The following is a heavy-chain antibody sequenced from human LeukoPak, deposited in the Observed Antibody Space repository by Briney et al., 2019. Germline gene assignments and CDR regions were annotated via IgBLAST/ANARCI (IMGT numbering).Heavy chain of an antibody. J-gene: IGHJ3*02. V-gene: IGHV1-2*06. CDR3: ARYRMATIGVGAFDI. CDR1: GYTFTGYY. Sequence: ASVKVSCEAYGYTFTGYYMHWVRQAPGQGLEWMGRINPNSGGTNYAQKFQGRVTMTRDTSISTAYMELSRLRSDDTAVYYCARYRMATIGVGAFDIWGQGTMVTVSS. CDR2: INPNSGGT. D-gene: IGHD5-24*01.